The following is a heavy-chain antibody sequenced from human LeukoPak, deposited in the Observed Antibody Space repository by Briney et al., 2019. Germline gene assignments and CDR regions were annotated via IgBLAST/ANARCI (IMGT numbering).Heavy chain of an antibody. D-gene: IGHD3-10*01. CDR2: MNPNSGNT. J-gene: IGHJ4*02. CDR1: GYTFTSYD. V-gene: IGHV1-8*01. Sequence: ASVKVSCKASGYTFTSYDINWVRQATGQGLEWMGWMNPNSGNTGYAQKFQGRVTMTRNTSISTAYMELSGLRSEDTAVYYCATYYGSGRNYFDYWGQGTLVTVSS. CDR3: ATYYGSGRNYFDY.